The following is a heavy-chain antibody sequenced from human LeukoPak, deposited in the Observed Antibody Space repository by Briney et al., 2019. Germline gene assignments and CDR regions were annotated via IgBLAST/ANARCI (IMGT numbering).Heavy chain of an antibody. CDR1: GYTFTSYG. CDR3: ARDRRSSGWYLFDY. V-gene: IGHV1-18*01. D-gene: IGHD6-19*01. CDR2: ISAYNGNT. Sequence: ASVKVSCKASGYTFTSYGISWVRQAPGQGLEWMGWISAYNGNTNYAQKLQGRVTMTTDTSTSTAYMELRSLRSDDTAVYYCARDRRSSGWYLFDYWGQGTLVTVSS. J-gene: IGHJ4*02.